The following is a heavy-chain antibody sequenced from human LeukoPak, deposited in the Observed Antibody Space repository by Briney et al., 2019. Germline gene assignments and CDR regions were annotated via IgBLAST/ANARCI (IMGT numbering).Heavy chain of an antibody. CDR1: DESISSSSYY. D-gene: IGHD1-26*01. V-gene: IGHV4-39*01. Sequence: PSETLSLTCTASDESISSSSYYWGWIRQSPGKGLEWIGTIHPHGTMFYNPSLESRVTISVDKSKRLFSLKLRSVTAADTAVYHCSRGWDACKLGNYWGQGSLVTVSS. J-gene: IGHJ4*02. CDR2: IHPHGTM. CDR3: SRGWDACKLGNY.